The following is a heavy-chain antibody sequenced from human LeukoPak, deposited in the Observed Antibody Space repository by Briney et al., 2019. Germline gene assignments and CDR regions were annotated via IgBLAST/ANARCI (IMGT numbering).Heavy chain of an antibody. CDR2: VYYSGST. CDR1: GGSISTYY. Sequence: SETLSLTCTVSGGSISTYYWNWIRQPPGKGLEWIGYVYYSGSTNYNPSLKSRVTISVDTSKNQFSLKLSSVTAADTAVYYCARLTPTDMIVVVNDYWGQGTLVIVSS. J-gene: IGHJ4*02. CDR3: ARLTPTDMIVVVNDY. D-gene: IGHD3-22*01. V-gene: IGHV4-59*01.